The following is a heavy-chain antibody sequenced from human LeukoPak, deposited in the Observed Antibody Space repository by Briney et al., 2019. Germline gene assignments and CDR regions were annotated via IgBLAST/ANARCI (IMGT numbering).Heavy chain of an antibody. D-gene: IGHD6-13*01. CDR3: AADSRSLSSSWYEHTSFDL. J-gene: IGHJ2*01. Sequence: ASVKVSCKASGYTFSTYAIHWVRQAPGQRLEWMAWINPVNGNTKYSQKFQGRITITSDTSASTADMELSSLRSEDTAVYYCAADSRSLSSSWYEHTSFDLWGRGTLVTVSS. CDR2: INPVNGNT. CDR1: GYTFSTYA. V-gene: IGHV1-3*01.